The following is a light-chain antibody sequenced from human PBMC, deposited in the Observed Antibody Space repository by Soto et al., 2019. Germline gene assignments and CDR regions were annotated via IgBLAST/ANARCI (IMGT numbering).Light chain of an antibody. Sequence: QSVLTQPPTASGTPGQRVTISCSGSSSNIGSNAVNWYQQLPGTAPKLLIYSNNQRPSGVPDRFSGSKSGTSASLAISGLQSAAEADYYCAAWDDRLNAVVFGGGTKLTVL. J-gene: IGLJ2*01. CDR3: AAWDDRLNAVV. CDR2: SNN. V-gene: IGLV1-44*01. CDR1: SSNIGSNA.